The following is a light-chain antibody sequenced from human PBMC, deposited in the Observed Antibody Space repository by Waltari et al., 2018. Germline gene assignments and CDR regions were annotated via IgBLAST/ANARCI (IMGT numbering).Light chain of an antibody. CDR3: MQSIQLPRT. CDR2: AVS. J-gene: IGKJ1*01. V-gene: IGKV2D-29*01. Sequence: DIVMTQTPLSLSVPPGKPASISCKASQSLRHSDGQTYLYWYLQKPGQPPKLLIYAVSNRFSVVPDRFSGIGSGTDFTLKISRVEAEDVGVYYCMQSIQLPRTFGQGTKVEIK. CDR1: QSLRHSDGQTY.